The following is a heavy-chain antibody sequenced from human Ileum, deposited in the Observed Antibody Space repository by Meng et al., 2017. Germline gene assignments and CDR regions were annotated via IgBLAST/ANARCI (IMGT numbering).Heavy chain of an antibody. CDR2: INPNKGDT. CDR3: ASDGAGTYTGLNS. CDR1: GYTLTTYS. D-gene: IGHD3-16*01. J-gene: IGHJ5*02. V-gene: IGHV1-2*06. Sequence: ASVKVSCKTSGYTLTTYSINWVRQAPGQGLEWMGRINPNKGDTDYAQKCQGRVTMTRDTSIGTAYMELTRLKSDDTAVYYCASDGAGTYTGLNSWGQGTLVTVSS.